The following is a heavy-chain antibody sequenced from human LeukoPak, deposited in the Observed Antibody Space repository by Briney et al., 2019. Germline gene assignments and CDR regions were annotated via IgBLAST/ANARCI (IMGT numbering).Heavy chain of an antibody. CDR2: ITDTGFTT. CDR3: ARAGFCSTTTCYNPFDY. Sequence: PGGSLRLSCAASGFTFSNYAMTWVRQAPGKGLEWVSGITDTGFTTFYADSVRDRFTISRDNSRNTLYLQMDSLRAEDTAVYYCARAGFCSTTTCYNPFDYWGQGTLVTVSS. D-gene: IGHD2-2*01. CDR1: GFTFSNYA. J-gene: IGHJ4*02. V-gene: IGHV3-23*01.